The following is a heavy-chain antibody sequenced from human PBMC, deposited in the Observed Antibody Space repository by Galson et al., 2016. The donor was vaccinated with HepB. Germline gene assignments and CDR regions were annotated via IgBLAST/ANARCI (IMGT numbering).Heavy chain of an antibody. J-gene: IGHJ4*02. CDR2: ISSRGITP. Sequence: SLRLSCAASGFTFSNYAMTWVRQPPAKRLEWVSAISSRGITPYFPPPAKGRFTVSRDNSKNPLFLQLNSLRAEDTAVYYCAKDFCSSGYYQLFDSWGQGTLVAVSS. D-gene: IGHD3-22*01. CDR3: AKDFCSSGYYQLFDS. V-gene: IGHV3-23*01. CDR1: GFTFSNYA.